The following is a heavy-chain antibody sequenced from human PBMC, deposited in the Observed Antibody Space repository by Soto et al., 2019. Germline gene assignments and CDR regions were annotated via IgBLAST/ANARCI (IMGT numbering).Heavy chain of an antibody. CDR3: VRLHCNSPNCVPLDP. CDR1: GGSISSVSYY. CDR2: IYYSGSA. J-gene: IGHJ5*02. V-gene: IGHV4-39*01. Sequence: QLQLQESGPGLVKPSETLSLTCSVSGGSISSVSYYWGWIRQPPGKGLEWIGSIYYSGSAYYSPSLKSRVTMSVDTSKNQLSLELRSVTAADMAVYYCVRLHCNSPNCVPLDPWGQGTLVTVSS. D-gene: IGHD2-2*01.